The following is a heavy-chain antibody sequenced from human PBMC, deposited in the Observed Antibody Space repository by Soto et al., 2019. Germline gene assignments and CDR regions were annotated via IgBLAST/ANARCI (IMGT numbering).Heavy chain of an antibody. CDR2: IRGSGGST. V-gene: IGHV3-23*01. CDR3: VNMGDCSGGRCYFRATPYGMVV. CDR1: GFTFSSYA. Sequence: GGSLRLSCAASGFTFSSYAISWVRQAPGKGLEWVSAIRGSGGSTYYADSGKGRFTISRDNSKNTLYLQMNSLRAEDPAVNDCVNMGDCSGGRCYFRATPYGMVVRAEGATVTVSS. D-gene: IGHD2-15*01. J-gene: IGHJ6*04.